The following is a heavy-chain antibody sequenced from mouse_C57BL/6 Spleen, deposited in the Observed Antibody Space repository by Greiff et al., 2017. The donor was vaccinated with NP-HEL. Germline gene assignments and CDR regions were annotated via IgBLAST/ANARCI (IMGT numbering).Heavy chain of an antibody. CDR3: ARSWDY. Sequence: QVQLQQSGAELVRPGTSVKVSCKASGYSFTNYLIEWVKQRPGQGLEWIGVINPGSGGTNYNEKFKGKATLTADKSSSTAYRQLSSLTSEDSAVYFCARSWDYWGQGTTLTVSS. J-gene: IGHJ2*01. V-gene: IGHV1-54*01. CDR1: GYSFTNYL. CDR2: INPGSGGT.